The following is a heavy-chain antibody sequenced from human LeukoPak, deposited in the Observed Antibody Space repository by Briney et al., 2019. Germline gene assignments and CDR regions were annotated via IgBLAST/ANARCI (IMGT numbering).Heavy chain of an antibody. D-gene: IGHD7-27*01. CDR2: ISGSGGGT. Sequence: GGSLRLSCAASGFTLSNYAMAWVRQAPGKGLKWVSTISGSGGGTFYADSVKGRFTISRDNSKNTMYLQMNSLRAEDTAVYYCAKDGGLWVSAHWGDSWGRGTLVTVSS. V-gene: IGHV3-23*01. CDR3: AKDGGLWVSAHWGDS. J-gene: IGHJ4*02. CDR1: GFTLSNYA.